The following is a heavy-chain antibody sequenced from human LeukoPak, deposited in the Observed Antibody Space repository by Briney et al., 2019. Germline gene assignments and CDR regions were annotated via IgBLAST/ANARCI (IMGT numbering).Heavy chain of an antibody. CDR2: ISYDGSNK. J-gene: IGHJ4*02. D-gene: IGHD2-2*01. CDR3: ARGYCRSTSCYPDY. CDR1: GFTFSSYA. Sequence: PGGSLRLSCAASGFTFSSYAMHWVRQAPGKGLEWVAVISYDGSNKYYADSVKGRFTISRDNSKNTLYLQMNSLRAEDTAVYYCARGYCRSTSCYPDYWGQGTLVTVSS. V-gene: IGHV3-30-3*01.